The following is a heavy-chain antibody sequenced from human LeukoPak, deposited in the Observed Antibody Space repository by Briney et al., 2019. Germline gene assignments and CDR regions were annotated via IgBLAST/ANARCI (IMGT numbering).Heavy chain of an antibody. J-gene: IGHJ4*02. CDR3: ARSPTSWYFDY. CDR1: GFTFSGSG. CDR2: IRYHGSDK. V-gene: IGHV3-30*02. D-gene: IGHD2-2*01. Sequence: GGSLRLSCAASGFTFSGSGMHWVRQAPDKGLEWVAFIRYHGSDKYYADSVKGRFTISRDNSKNTLYLQMNSLRPEDTSVYYCARSPTSWYFDYWGQGTLVTVSS.